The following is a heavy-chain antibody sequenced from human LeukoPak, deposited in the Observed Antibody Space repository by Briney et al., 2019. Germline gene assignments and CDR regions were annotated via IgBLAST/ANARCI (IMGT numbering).Heavy chain of an antibody. J-gene: IGHJ4*02. CDR2: FDPEDGEI. CDR1: GYTFTGLS. Sequence: ASVKVSCKVSGYTFTGLSIHWVRQAPGKGLEWMGGFDPEDGEIIYAQKFQGRVTMTEDTSTDTAYMELSSLRSEDTAVYYCTTVDCSGGSCSVGYFDYWGQGTLVIVSS. V-gene: IGHV1-24*01. D-gene: IGHD2-15*01. CDR3: TTVDCSGGSCSVGYFDY.